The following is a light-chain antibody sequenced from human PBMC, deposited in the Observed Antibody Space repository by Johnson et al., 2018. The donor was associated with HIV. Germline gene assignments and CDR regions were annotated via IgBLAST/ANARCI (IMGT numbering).Light chain of an antibody. J-gene: IGLJ1*01. V-gene: IGLV1-51*02. CDR2: ENN. CDR3: GTWDSSLSAHYV. CDR1: NSNIGNNY. Sequence: QSVLTQSPSVSAAPGQKVSISCSGSNSNIGNNYVSWYQQFPGTAPKLLIYENNKRPSGIPDRFSGSKSGTSATLGITGLQTGDEADYYCGTWDSSLSAHYVFGTGTKITVL.